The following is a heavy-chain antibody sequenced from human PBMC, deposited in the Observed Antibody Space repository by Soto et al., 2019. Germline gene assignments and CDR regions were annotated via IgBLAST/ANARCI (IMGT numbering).Heavy chain of an antibody. Sequence: PSETLSLTCTVSGGSISSYYWSWIRQPPGKGLEWIGYIYYSGSTNYNPSLKSRVTISVDTSKNQFSLKLSSVTAADTAVHYCARGSRMVRGVNTFDYWGQGTLVTVSS. D-gene: IGHD3-10*01. J-gene: IGHJ4*02. V-gene: IGHV4-59*01. CDR1: GGSISSYY. CDR3: ARGSRMVRGVNTFDY. CDR2: IYYSGST.